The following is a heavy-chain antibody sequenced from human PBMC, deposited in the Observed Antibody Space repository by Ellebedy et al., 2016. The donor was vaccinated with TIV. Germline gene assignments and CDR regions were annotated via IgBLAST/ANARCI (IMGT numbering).Heavy chain of an antibody. CDR3: ARPSANY. J-gene: IGHJ4*02. V-gene: IGHV4-39*01. CDR2: MFYTGST. CDR1: GGSITMSSYF. Sequence: MPSETLSLTCIVSGGSITMSSYFWGWIRQPPGKGLEWIGTMFYTGSTYYNPSLKSRVTISVDTSKNQFSLRLTSVTAADTAIYYCARPSANYWGQGTLVTVSS.